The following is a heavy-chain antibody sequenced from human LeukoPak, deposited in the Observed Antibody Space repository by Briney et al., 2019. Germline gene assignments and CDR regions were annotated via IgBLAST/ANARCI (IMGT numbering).Heavy chain of an antibody. CDR1: GFSVTNNY. CDR3: ARGDGYNFFDY. Sequence: GGSLRLSCAISGFSVTNNYMSWVRQAPGKGLEWVSVFYVGGATYYADSVKGRFTISRDNSENTLYLQMKSLRAEDTAVYYCARGDGYNFFDYWGQGTLVTVSS. D-gene: IGHD5-24*01. J-gene: IGHJ4*02. V-gene: IGHV3-53*01. CDR2: FYVGGAT.